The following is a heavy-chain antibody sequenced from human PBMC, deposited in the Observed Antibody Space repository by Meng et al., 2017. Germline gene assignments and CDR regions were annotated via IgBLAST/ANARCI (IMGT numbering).Heavy chain of an antibody. V-gene: IGHV3-23*01. D-gene: IGHD5-12*01. J-gene: IGHJ4*02. CDR2: ISGSGGST. CDR1: GFTFSSYA. Sequence: GESLKISCAASGFTFSSYAMSWVRQAPGKGLEWVSAISGSGGSTYYADSVKGRFTISRDNSKNTLYLQMNSLRAEDTAVYYCAKHSGYDLGYWGQGTLVTFSS. CDR3: AKHSGYDLGY.